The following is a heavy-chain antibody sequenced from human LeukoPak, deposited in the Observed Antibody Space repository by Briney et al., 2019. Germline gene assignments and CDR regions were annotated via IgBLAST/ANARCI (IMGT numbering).Heavy chain of an antibody. CDR2: IYYSGST. Sequence: SETLSLTCTVSGGSISSYCWSWIRQPPGKGLEWIGYIYYSGSTNYNPSLKSRVTISVDTSKNQFSLKLSSVTAADTAVYYCARGGAYSYSYPLEYWGQGTLVTVSS. J-gene: IGHJ4*02. CDR1: GGSISSYC. D-gene: IGHD5-18*01. CDR3: ARGGAYSYSYPLEY. V-gene: IGHV4-59*01.